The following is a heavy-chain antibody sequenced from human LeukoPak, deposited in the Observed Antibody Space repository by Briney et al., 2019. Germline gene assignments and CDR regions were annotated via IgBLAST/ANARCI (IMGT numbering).Heavy chain of an antibody. CDR3: VKAPTLTGTAYYFDY. CDR2: INWDGGST. D-gene: IGHD1-1*01. CDR1: GFTFVDYA. J-gene: IGHJ4*02. V-gene: IGHV3-43D*03. Sequence: GGSLRLSCAASGFTFVDYAMHWVRQAPGKGLEWVSLINWDGGSTYYADSEKGRFTISRDNSKNSLYLEMNSLRAEDTALYYCVKAPTLTGTAYYFDYWGQGTLVTVSS.